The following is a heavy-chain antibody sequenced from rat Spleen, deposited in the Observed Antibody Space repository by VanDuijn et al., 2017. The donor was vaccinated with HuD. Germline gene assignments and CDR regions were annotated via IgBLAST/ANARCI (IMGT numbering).Heavy chain of an antibody. CDR1: GFTFNNYW. CDR2: ITNTGNTP. Sequence: EVQLVESGGGLVQPGRSMKLSCAASGFTFNNYWMTWIRQAPGKGLEWVASITNTGNTPYYSQSVKGRFTISRDNAQNTLYLQMNSLRSEDTATYYCTIYYSGYFDYWGQGVMVTVSS. CDR3: TIYYSGYFDY. V-gene: IGHV5-31*01. D-gene: IGHD1-1*01. J-gene: IGHJ2*01.